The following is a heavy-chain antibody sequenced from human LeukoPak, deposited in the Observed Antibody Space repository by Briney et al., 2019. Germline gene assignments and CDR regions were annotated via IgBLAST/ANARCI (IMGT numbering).Heavy chain of an antibody. CDR2: INPNSGGT. V-gene: IGHV1-2*02. CDR3: AREEPQDTAMVTPDFDY. CDR1: GYTFTGYY. Sequence: GASVKVSCKASGYTFTGYYMHWVRQAPGQGLEWMGWINPNSGGTNYAQKFQGRVTMTRDTSISTAYMELSRLRSDDTAVYYCAREEPQDTAMVTPDFDYWGQGTLVTVSS. J-gene: IGHJ4*02. D-gene: IGHD5-18*01.